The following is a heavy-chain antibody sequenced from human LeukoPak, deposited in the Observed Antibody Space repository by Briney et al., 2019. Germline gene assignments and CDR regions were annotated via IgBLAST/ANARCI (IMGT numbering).Heavy chain of an antibody. CDR3: AKGKPYQLLSELDY. CDR2: ISGSGGST. V-gene: IGHV3-23*01. J-gene: IGHJ4*02. CDR1: GFTFSSYA. D-gene: IGHD2-2*01. Sequence: GGSLRLSCAASGFTFSSYAMSWVRQAPGKGLEWVSAISGSGGSTYYAGSVKGRFTISRDNSKNTLYLQMNSLRAEDTAVYYCAKGKPYQLLSELDYWGQGTLVTVSS.